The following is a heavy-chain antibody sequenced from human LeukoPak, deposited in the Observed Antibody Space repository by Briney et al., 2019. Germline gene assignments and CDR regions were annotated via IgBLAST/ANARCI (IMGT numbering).Heavy chain of an antibody. Sequence: SETLSLTCAVYGDSFSGYYWSWIRQPPGKGLEWIGEIKHSGSTTYNPSLKSRVTISLDTSKNQVSLKLNSVTAADTAVYYCATYHYGSGSYHNHPNFDSWGQGTLVTVSS. CDR3: ATYHYGSGSYHNHPNFDS. J-gene: IGHJ4*02. D-gene: IGHD3-10*01. CDR1: GDSFSGYY. CDR2: IKHSGST. V-gene: IGHV4-34*01.